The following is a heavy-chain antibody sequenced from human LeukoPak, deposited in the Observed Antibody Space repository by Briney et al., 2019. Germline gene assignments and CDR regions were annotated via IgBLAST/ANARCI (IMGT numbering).Heavy chain of an antibody. Sequence: GALVKVSCKASGYTFTSYYMHWVRQAPGQGLEWMGWINPNSGGTNYAQKFQGRVTMTRDTSISTAYMELSRLRSDDTAVYYCARELGLWGDSGRMHAFDIWGQGTMVTVSS. CDR2: INPNSGGT. D-gene: IGHD2-21*02. CDR1: GYTFTSYY. J-gene: IGHJ3*02. CDR3: ARELGLWGDSGRMHAFDI. V-gene: IGHV1-2*02.